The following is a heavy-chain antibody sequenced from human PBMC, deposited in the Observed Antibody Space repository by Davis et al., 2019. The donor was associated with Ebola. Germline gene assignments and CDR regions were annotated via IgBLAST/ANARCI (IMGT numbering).Heavy chain of an antibody. CDR3: AIPADYPVGATFDY. CDR1: GGSISSSSYY. V-gene: IGHV4-39*01. J-gene: IGHJ4*02. Sequence: PSETLSLTCTVSGGSISSSSYYWGWIRQPPGKGLEWIGSIYYSGSTYYNPSLKSRVTISVDTSKNQFSLKLSSVTAADTAVYYCAIPADYPVGATFDYWGQGTLVTVSS. CDR2: IYYSGST. D-gene: IGHD1-26*01.